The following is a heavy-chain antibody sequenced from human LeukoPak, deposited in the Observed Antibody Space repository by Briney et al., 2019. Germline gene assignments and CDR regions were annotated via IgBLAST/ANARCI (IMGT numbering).Heavy chain of an antibody. Sequence: ASVKVSCKASGYTFNGYYMHWVRQAPGQGLEWMGLINPNSGGTNYAQKFQGRVTMTRDTSISTAYMELSRLRSDDTAVYYCARATSTAATDGRDSYWGQGNLVTVSS. J-gene: IGHJ4*02. D-gene: IGHD2-15*01. CDR2: INPNSGGT. CDR1: GYTFNGYY. V-gene: IGHV1-2*02. CDR3: ARATSTAATDGRDSY.